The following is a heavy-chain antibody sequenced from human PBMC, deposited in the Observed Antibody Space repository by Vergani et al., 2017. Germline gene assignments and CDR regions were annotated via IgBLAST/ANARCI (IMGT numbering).Heavy chain of an antibody. CDR1: GGPINSHNYY. D-gene: IGHD2-15*01. J-gene: IGHJ4*02. CDR2: IHTSGSN. V-gene: IGHV4-61*02. Sequence: QVQLQESGPGLVKPSQTLSLTCTVSGGPINSHNYYWSWIRQPPGKGLEWIGRIHTSGSNNYNPSLKSRVTMSEDTSKNQFSLNLTSVTAADTAVYFCARGSCLGGSCYKTLFDYWGQGILVTVSS. CDR3: ARGSCLGGSCYKTLFDY.